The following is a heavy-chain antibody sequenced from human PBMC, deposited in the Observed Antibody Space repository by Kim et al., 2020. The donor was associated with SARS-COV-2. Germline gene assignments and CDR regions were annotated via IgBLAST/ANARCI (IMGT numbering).Heavy chain of an antibody. V-gene: IGHV4-39*01. CDR3: ARRGVDDYGDSGFDY. D-gene: IGHD4-17*01. Sequence: QSLQSRVTISVDTSKTQFSLKLSSVTAADTAVYYCARRGVDDYGDSGFDYWGQGTLVTVSS. J-gene: IGHJ4*02.